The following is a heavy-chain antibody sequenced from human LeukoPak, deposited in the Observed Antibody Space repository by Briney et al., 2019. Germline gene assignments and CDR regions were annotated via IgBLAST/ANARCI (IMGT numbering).Heavy chain of an antibody. J-gene: IGHJ4*02. V-gene: IGHV5-51*01. CDR2: IYGGDSDT. CDR3: ARGTWGDYYSSNYFDY. D-gene: IGHD2-21*02. CDR1: GYRFTSYW. Sequence: GESLKIAYKGSGYRFTSYWIGWVRQMPGRGLEWMGIIYGGDSDTRFSPSFQGQVSISADKSISTAYLQWSSLRASDTAMYYCARGTWGDYYSSNYFDYWGQGTLVTVSS.